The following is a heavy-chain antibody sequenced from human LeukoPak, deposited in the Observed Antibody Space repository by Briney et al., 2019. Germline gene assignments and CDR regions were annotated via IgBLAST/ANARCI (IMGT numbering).Heavy chain of an antibody. J-gene: IGHJ4*02. CDR2: ISSSSSYI. V-gene: IGHV3-21*01. D-gene: IGHD3-22*01. CDR3: ARLDYDSSGVIDY. CDR1: GFTFSSYS. Sequence: KSGGSLGLSCAASGFTFSSYSMNWVRQAPGKGLEWVSSISSSSSYIYYADSVKGRFTISRDNAKNSLYLQMSSLRAEDTAVYYCARLDYDSSGVIDYWGQGTLVTVSS.